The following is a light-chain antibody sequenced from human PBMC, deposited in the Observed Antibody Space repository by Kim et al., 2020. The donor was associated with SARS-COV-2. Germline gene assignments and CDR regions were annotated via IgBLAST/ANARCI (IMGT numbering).Light chain of an antibody. CDR2: DNN. CDR3: ETWESTLSVGV. V-gene: IGLV1-51*01. Sequence: GEKAATSVPGTASNIGNNEVPWNQKRPGTPPKLLIYDNNRRPSGIPARFSGSKPGTSATLGITGLQTGDGAVYYCETWESTLSVGVFGTGPKVTVL. CDR1: ASNIGNNE. J-gene: IGLJ1*01.